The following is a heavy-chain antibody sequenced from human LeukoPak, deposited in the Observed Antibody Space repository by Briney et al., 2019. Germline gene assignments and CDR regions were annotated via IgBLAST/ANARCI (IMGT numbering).Heavy chain of an antibody. D-gene: IGHD3-22*01. V-gene: IGHV3-7*01. CDR1: GFTFSSYW. CDR3: ARVYYYDNPFDY. J-gene: IGHJ4*02. CDR2: IKHDGSEK. Sequence: GGSLRLSCTASGFTFSSYWMSWVREAPGKGLEWVANIKHDGSEKYYVDSVKGRFTLSRDNAKNSLYLQMNSLRAEDTAVYYCARVYYYDNPFDYWGQGTLVTVSS.